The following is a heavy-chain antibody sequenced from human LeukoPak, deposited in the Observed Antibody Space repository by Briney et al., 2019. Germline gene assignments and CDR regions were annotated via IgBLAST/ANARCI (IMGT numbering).Heavy chain of an antibody. CDR2: INHSGST. CDR3: ARSGYYKNGYFDY. V-gene: IGHV4-34*01. D-gene: IGHD3-22*01. Sequence: PSETLSLTCAVYGGSFSGYYWSWLRQPPGKGLEWIGEINHSGSTNYNPSLKSRVTISVDTSKNQFSLKLSSVTAADTAVYYCARSGYYKNGYFDYWGQGTLVTVSS. J-gene: IGHJ4*02. CDR1: GGSFSGYY.